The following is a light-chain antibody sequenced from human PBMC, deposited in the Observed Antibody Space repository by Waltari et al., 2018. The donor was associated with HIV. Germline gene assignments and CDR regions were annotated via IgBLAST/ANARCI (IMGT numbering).Light chain of an antibody. CDR3: SSYTSSSTLV. J-gene: IGLJ2*01. Sequence: QSALTQPASVSGSPGQSITISCPGPSSDVGGYNYVSWYQQHPDKAPKLLIYEVSSRPSGISSRFSGCKSANTASLTISGLQADDEADYYCSSYTSSSTLVFGGGTKLTV. V-gene: IGLV2-14*01. CDR1: SSDVGGYNY. CDR2: EVS.